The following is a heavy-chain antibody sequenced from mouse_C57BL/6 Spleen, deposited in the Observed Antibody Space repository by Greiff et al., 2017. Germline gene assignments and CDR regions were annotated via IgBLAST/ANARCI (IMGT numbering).Heavy chain of an antibody. CDR1: GYAFSSYW. CDR2: IYPGDGDT. CDR3: ASGGSSGYFDY. V-gene: IGHV1-80*01. J-gene: IGHJ2*01. D-gene: IGHD3-2*02. Sequence: QVTLKESGAELVKPGASVKISCTASGYAFSSYWMNWVKQRPGKGLEWIGQIYPGDGDTNYNGKFKSKAKLTADKSSSTAYMQLSSLTSEDSAVYFCASGGSSGYFDYWGQGTTLTVSS.